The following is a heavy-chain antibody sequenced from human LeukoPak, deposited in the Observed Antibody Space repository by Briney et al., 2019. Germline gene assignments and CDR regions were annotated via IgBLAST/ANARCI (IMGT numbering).Heavy chain of an antibody. D-gene: IGHD2-8*01. V-gene: IGHV3-21*04. Sequence: PGGSLRLSCAASGFTFTTYSMNWVRQAPGKGLEWVSSITSSSTSMYYADSVKGRFTISRDNVKNSLYLQMNSLRAEDTALYYCARAPGVRYYYYMDVWGKGTTVTVSS. J-gene: IGHJ6*03. CDR3: ARAPGVRYYYYMDV. CDR1: GFTFTTYS. CDR2: ITSSSTSM.